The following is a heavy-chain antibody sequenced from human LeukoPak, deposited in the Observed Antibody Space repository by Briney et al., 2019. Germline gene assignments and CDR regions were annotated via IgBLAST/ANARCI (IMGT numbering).Heavy chain of an antibody. J-gene: IGHJ4*02. V-gene: IGHV4-59*08. D-gene: IGHD3-10*01. CDR2: IYYSGST. CDR1: GGSISSYY. CDR3: ARHGSGSYFDY. Sequence: PETLSLTCTVSGGSISSYYWSWIRQPPGKGLEWIGYIYYSGSTNYNPSLKSRVTISVDTSKNQFSLKLSSVTAADTAVYYCARHGSGSYFDYWGQGTLVTVSS.